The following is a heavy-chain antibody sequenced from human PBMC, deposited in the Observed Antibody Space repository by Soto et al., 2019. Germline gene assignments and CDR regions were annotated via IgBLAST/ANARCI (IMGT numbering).Heavy chain of an antibody. D-gene: IGHD6-6*01. J-gene: IGHJ4*02. CDR2: INHSRST. CDR1: GFTFSSYS. Sequence: PGGSLRLSCAASGFTFSSYSMRWIRQPPGKGLEWIGEINHSRSTNYNPSLKSRVTISVDTSKNQFSLKLSSVTAADTAVYYCASAARGIAARAFDYWGQGTLVTVSS. V-gene: IGHV4-34*01. CDR3: ASAARGIAARAFDY.